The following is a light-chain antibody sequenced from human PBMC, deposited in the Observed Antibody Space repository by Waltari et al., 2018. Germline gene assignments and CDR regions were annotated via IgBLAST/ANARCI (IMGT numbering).Light chain of an antibody. CDR1: QSISSD. CDR2: GAS. CDR3: QQYYNWPLT. V-gene: IGKV3-15*01. Sequence: EIVMTQSPATLSVSPGDRATLSCRASQSISSDLAWYQQKPGQAPRLLIYGASTRATRIPARFSGSGSGTDFTLTISSLQSEDFAVYYCQQYYNWPLTFGQGTKVEI. J-gene: IGKJ1*01.